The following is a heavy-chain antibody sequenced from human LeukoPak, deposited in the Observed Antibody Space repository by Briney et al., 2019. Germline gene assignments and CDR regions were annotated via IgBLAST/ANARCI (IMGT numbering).Heavy chain of an antibody. Sequence: GGSLRLSCTASGFPFSGYYISWVRQAPGKGLEWVSAFSATGGSPYYAESVKGRFTISRDNSKNTLYLQMNSLRAEDTAIYYCAKARIAAAGTGAFDVWGQGTMVTVSS. CDR3: AKARIAAAGTGAFDV. V-gene: IGHV3-23*01. CDR2: FSATGGSP. CDR1: GFPFSGYY. J-gene: IGHJ3*01. D-gene: IGHD6-13*01.